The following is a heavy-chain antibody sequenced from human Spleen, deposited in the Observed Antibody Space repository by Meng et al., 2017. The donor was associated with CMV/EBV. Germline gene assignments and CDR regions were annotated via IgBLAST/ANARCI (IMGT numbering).Heavy chain of an antibody. CDR1: GFTFRSYS. CDR2: ISSSSSTI. V-gene: IGHV3-48*04. J-gene: IGHJ6*02. Sequence: GESLKISCAASGFTFRSYSMNWVRQAPGKGLEWVSYISSSSSTIYYADSVKGRFTISRDNAKNSLYLQMNSLRAEDTAVYYCARVWRYCSSTSCYLFYGMDVWGQGTTVTVSS. D-gene: IGHD2-2*01. CDR3: ARVWRYCSSTSCYLFYGMDV.